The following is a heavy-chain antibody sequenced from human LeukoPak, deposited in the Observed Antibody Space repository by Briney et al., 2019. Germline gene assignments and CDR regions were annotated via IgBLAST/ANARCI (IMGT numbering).Heavy chain of an antibody. CDR2: IVPNRGGT. J-gene: IGHJ6*03. CDR1: GYTFTDYN. Sequence: GASVKVSCKTSGYTFTDYNMHWVRQAPGQGPEWMGWIVPNRGGTNYAHRFQDGVTITRDTSISTVYMELNNLRSDDTAVYYCARDWDQLVPSKGGPPRYFYMDVWGKGTSVIVSS. D-gene: IGHD2-15*01. CDR3: ARDWDQLVPSKGGPPRYFYMDV. V-gene: IGHV1-2*07.